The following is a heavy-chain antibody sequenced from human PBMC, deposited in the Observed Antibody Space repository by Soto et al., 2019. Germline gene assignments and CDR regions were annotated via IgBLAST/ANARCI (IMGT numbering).Heavy chain of an antibody. CDR2: INTGGSST. V-gene: IGHV3-74*01. J-gene: IGHJ6*02. CDR1: GFTFSSYW. Sequence: EVPLVESGGHLVQPGGSLRLSCAASGFTFSSYWMHWVRQAPGKGLVWVSRINTGGSSTSYADSVKGRFTISRDNAKNTLYLQMNSLGAEDTAVYFCVRDQGFYGMDVWGQGTTVTVSS. CDR3: VRDQGFYGMDV.